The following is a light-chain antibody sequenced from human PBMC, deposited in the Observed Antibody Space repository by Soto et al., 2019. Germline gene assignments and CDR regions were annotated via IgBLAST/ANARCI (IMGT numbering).Light chain of an antibody. V-gene: IGKV2-30*02. Sequence: DVVMTQSPLSLPVTLGQPASISCRSSQSLVHSDVNTHLNWFQQRPGQSPRRLIYKVSIRDAGVPDRFGSSASANDFTLKISRVQAEDVGGYCCMQGTYWPYTFGQGTKVEIK. J-gene: IGKJ2*01. CDR2: KVS. CDR3: MQGTYWPYT. CDR1: QSLVHSDVNTH.